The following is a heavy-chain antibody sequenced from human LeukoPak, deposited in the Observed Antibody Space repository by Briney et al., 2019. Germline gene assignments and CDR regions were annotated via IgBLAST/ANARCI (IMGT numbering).Heavy chain of an antibody. J-gene: IGHJ5*02. Sequence: GGSLRLSCAASGFTFSSYAMSWVRQAPGKGLEWVSAISVSGGSTYYADSVKGRFTISRDNSKNTLYLQMNSLRAEDTAVYYCAKEDKELGYCSGGSCYNWFDPGGQGTLVTVSS. CDR1: GFTFSSYA. V-gene: IGHV3-23*01. CDR3: AKEDKELGYCSGGSCYNWFDP. D-gene: IGHD2-15*01. CDR2: ISVSGGST.